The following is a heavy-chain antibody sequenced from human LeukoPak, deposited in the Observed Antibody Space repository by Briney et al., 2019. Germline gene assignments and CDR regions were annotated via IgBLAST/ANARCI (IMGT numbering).Heavy chain of an antibody. CDR2: IYYSGST. Sequence: PSETLSLTCTVSGGSISSHYWSWIRQPPGKGLEWIGYIYYSGSTNYNPSLKSRVTISVDTSENQFSLKLSSVTAADTAVYYCARALIVVVPAASYYYIDVWGKGTTVTVSS. CDR3: ARALIVVVPAASYYYIDV. CDR1: GGSISSHY. J-gene: IGHJ6*03. V-gene: IGHV4-59*11. D-gene: IGHD2-2*01.